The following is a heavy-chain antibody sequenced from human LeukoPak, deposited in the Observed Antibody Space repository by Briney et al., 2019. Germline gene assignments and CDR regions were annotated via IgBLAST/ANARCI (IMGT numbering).Heavy chain of an antibody. CDR3: ATFSNVYSYSDY. V-gene: IGHV1-2*02. Sequence: ASVKVSCKASGYTFTGYYMHWVRQAPGQGLEWMGWINPNSGGTNYAQKFQGRVTVTRDTSISTAYMELSRLRSDDTAVYYCATFSNVYSYSDYWGQGTLVTVSS. CDR1: GYTFTGYY. D-gene: IGHD5-18*01. J-gene: IGHJ4*02. CDR2: INPNSGGT.